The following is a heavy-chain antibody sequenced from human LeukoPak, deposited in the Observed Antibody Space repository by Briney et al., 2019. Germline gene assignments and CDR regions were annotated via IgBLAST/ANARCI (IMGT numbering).Heavy chain of an antibody. CDR3: AKESRIAAAVGEFDF. V-gene: IGHV3-23*01. CDR1: GFTFSSYS. Sequence: GGSLRLSCAAPGFTFSSYSMNWVRQAPGKGLEWVSTITGSGGTTYSADSVKGRFTISRDNSKNTLYLQMSSLRAEDAAVYHRAKESRIAAAVGEFDFWGQGTLVTVSS. J-gene: IGHJ4*02. CDR2: ITGSGGTT. D-gene: IGHD6-25*01.